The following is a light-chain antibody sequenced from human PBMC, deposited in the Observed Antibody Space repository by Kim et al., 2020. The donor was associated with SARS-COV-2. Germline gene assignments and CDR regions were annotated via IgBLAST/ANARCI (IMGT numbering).Light chain of an antibody. CDR2: DAS. CDR3: QQRSNGPPT. Sequence: EIVLTQSPATLSLSPGERATLSCRASQSVSSYLAWYQQKPGQAPRLLIYDASNRATGIPARFSGSGSGTDFTLTISSLEPEEFAVYYCQQRSNGPPTFGQGTKVDIK. V-gene: IGKV3-11*01. J-gene: IGKJ1*01. CDR1: QSVSSY.